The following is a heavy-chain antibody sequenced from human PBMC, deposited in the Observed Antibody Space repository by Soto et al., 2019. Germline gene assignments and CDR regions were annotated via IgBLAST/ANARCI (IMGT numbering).Heavy chain of an antibody. J-gene: IGHJ4*02. V-gene: IGHV3-33*01. Sequence: GGSLRLSCATSRFTFSSYAMHWVRQAPGKGLEWVAVIWYDGSNKYYADSVKGRFTISRDNSKNTLYLQMNSLRAEDTAVYYCAREARKWRFHYFDFWGQGTLVTVSS. CDR3: AREARKWRFHYFDF. D-gene: IGHD2-15*01. CDR2: IWYDGSNK. CDR1: RFTFSSYA.